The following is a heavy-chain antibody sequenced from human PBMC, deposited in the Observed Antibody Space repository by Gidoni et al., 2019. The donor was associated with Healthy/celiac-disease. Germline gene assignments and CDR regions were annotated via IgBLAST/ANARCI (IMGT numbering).Heavy chain of an antibody. D-gene: IGHD3-10*01. V-gene: IGHV3-74*01. CDR3: ARDSWFGELFGY. J-gene: IGHJ4*02. CDR2: MNSDGSRT. Sequence: EVQLVESGGGLVQPGGSLSLSCAASGFTFSSYWMHWVRQAPGKGLVWVSRMNSDGSRTSYADSVKGRFTISRDNAKNTLYLQMNSLRAEDTAVYYCARDSWFGELFGYWGQGTLVTVSS. CDR1: GFTFSSYW.